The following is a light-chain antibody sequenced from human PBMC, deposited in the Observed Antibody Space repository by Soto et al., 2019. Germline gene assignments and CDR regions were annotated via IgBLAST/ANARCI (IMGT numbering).Light chain of an antibody. Sequence: QSALTQPASVSGSPGQSITISCTGTSSDVGGYNYVSWYQQHPGKAPKLMIYEVSNRPSGVSNRFSGSKSGNTASLTISGLQAEDEADYYCRSYTSSSTPHYVFGTGTKV. CDR3: RSYTSSSTPHYV. CDR1: SSDVGGYNY. V-gene: IGLV2-14*01. CDR2: EVS. J-gene: IGLJ1*01.